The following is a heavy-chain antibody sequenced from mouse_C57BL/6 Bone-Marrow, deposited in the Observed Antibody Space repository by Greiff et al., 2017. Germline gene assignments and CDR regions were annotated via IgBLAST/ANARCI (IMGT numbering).Heavy chain of an antibody. CDR3: TRRDGSSPHAMDY. Sequence: EVQVVESGEGLVKPGGSLKLSCAASGFTFSSYAMSWVRQTPEKRLEWVAYISSGGDYIYYADTVKGRFTISRDNARNTLYLQMSSLKSEDTAMYYCTRRDGSSPHAMDYWGQGTSVTVSS. J-gene: IGHJ4*01. CDR2: ISSGGDYI. V-gene: IGHV5-9-1*02. D-gene: IGHD1-1*01. CDR1: GFTFSSYA.